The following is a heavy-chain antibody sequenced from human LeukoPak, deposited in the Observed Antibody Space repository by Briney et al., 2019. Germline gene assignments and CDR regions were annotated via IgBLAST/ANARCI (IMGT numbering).Heavy chain of an antibody. CDR1: GGSVSSGSYY. D-gene: IGHD3-10*01. CDR3: AREAYYNGSGSPYMDV. J-gene: IGHJ6*04. Sequence: SETLSLTCTVSGGSVSSGSYYWSWIRQPPGKGLEWIGYIYYSGSTNYNPSLKSRVTISVDTSKNQFSLKLSSVTAADTAVYYCAREAYYNGSGSPYMDVWGKGTTVTVSS. CDR2: IYYSGST. V-gene: IGHV4-61*01.